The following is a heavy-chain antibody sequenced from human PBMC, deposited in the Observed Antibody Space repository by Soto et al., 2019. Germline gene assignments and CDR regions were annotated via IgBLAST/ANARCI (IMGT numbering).Heavy chain of an antibody. CDR1: GSFI. CDR3: AGGWRVAAAGNRRYYFDY. CDR2: IYNSGRY. D-gene: IGHD6-13*01. V-gene: IGHV4-59*12. Sequence: PSETLSLTCTVSGSFIWAGIRQSPDKGLEWIGYIYNSGRYNYNPSLESRLTISIDTSKNQFSLKLTSVTAADTSVYYCAGGWRVAAAGNRRYYFDYWGQGTLVTVSS. J-gene: IGHJ4*02.